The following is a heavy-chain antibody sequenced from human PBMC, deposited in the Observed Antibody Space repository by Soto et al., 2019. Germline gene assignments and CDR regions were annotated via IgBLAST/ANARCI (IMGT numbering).Heavy chain of an antibody. D-gene: IGHD3-22*01. V-gene: IGHV1-69*13. J-gene: IGHJ3*02. CDR1: GGTFSSYA. CDR3: ARVRGEITMIVVALDAFDI. CDR2: IIPIFGTA. Sequence: ASVKVSCKASGGTFSSYAISWMRQAPGQGLEWMGGIIPIFGTANYAQKFQGRVTITADESTSTAYMELSSLRSEDTAVYYCARVRGEITMIVVALDAFDIWGQGTTVTVSS.